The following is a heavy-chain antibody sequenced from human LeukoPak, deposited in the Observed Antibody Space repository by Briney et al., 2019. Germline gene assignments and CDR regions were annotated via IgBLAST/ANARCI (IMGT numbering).Heavy chain of an antibody. J-gene: IGHJ4*02. CDR1: GFTFSSYT. CDR3: ATVTKVDFDY. V-gene: IGHV3-30*04. Sequence: GRSLRLSCAASGFTFSSYTMYWFRQAPGKGLEWVASVSVEGIGRYFPGSVEGRFTISRDNSKNTVYLQMNNVRIEDTAVDFCATVTKVDFDYWGQGTLVTVSS. D-gene: IGHD4-11*01. CDR2: VSVEGIGR.